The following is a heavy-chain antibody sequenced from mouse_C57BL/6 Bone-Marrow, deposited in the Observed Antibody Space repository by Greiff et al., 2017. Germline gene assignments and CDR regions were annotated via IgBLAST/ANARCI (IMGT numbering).Heavy chain of an antibody. J-gene: IGHJ1*03. V-gene: IGHV5-9-1*02. D-gene: IGHD1-1*01. CDR3: TRDITTVRSGDWYFDV. Sequence: EVHLVESGEGLVKPGGSLKLSCAASGFTFSSYAMSWVRQTPEKRLEWVAYISSGGDYIYYADTVKGRFTISRDNARNTLYLQMRSLKSEDTAMYYYTRDITTVRSGDWYFDVWGTGTTVTVSS. CDR2: ISSGGDYI. CDR1: GFTFSSYA.